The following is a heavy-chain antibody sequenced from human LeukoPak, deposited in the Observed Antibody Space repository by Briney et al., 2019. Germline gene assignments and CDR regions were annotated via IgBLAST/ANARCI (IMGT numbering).Heavy chain of an antibody. D-gene: IGHD6-6*01. CDR2: INPNSGGT. CDR3: ARDSSSRRNYFDY. J-gene: IGHJ4*02. V-gene: IGHV1-2*02. CDR1: RYTFTGYY. Sequence: ASVKVSCKASRYTFTGYYMHWVRQAPGQGLEWMGWINPNSGGTNYAQKFQGRVTMTRDTSISTAYMELSRLRSDDTAVYYCARDSSSRRNYFDYWGQGTLVTVSS.